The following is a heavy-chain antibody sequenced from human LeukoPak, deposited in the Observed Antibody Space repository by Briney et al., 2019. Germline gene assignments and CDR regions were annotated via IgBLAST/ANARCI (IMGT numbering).Heavy chain of an antibody. V-gene: IGHV4-38-2*02. CDR3: ARSIYEIDNWFDP. CDR1: GYSISSGYY. D-gene: IGHD5/OR15-5a*01. Sequence: PSETLSLTCTVSGYSISSGYYWGWIRQPPGKGLEWIGSIYHSGSTYYNPSLKSRVTISVDTSKNQFFLKLSSVTAADTAVYYCARSIYEIDNWFDPWGQGTLVTVSS. J-gene: IGHJ5*02. CDR2: IYHSGST.